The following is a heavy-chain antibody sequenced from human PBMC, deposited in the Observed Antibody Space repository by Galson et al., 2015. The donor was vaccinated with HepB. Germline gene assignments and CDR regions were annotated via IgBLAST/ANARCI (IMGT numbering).Heavy chain of an antibody. V-gene: IGHV5-51*01. CDR1: GYSFTSYW. CDR3: ARLLGYCSSTSCYTGAGNWFDP. J-gene: IGHJ5*02. D-gene: IGHD2-2*02. CDR2: IYPGDSDT. Sequence: QSGAEVKKPGESLKISCKGSGYSFTSYWIGWVRQMPGKGLEWMGIIYPGDSDTRYSPSFQGQVTISADKSISTAYLQWSSLKASDTAMYYCARLLGYCSSTSCYTGAGNWFDPWGQGTLVTVSS.